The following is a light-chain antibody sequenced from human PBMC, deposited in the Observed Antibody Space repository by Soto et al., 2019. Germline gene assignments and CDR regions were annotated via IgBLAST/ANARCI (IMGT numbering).Light chain of an antibody. CDR3: QQYGSSPPT. CDR1: QSVSSNY. Sequence: EIVLTQSPGTLSLSPGERATLSCRASQSVSSNYLAWYQRKPGQAPRLLIYGASSRAIDIPNRFSGSGSRKDFTLTITRLEPEDFAVYYCQQYGSSPPTFGQGTKVEI. V-gene: IGKV3-20*01. CDR2: GAS. J-gene: IGKJ1*01.